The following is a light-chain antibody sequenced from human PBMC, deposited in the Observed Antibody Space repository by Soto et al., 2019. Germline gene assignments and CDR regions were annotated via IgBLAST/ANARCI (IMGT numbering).Light chain of an antibody. CDR1: SSDVGGYNS. CDR2: EVS. J-gene: IGLJ2*01. Sequence: QSALTQPPSASGSPGQSVTISCTGTSSDVGGYNSVSWCQQYPGKAPKLMIYEVSKRPSGVPDRFSGSKSGNTASLTVSGLQAEAEADYYCGSYARSNKGVVFGGGTKLTVL. V-gene: IGLV2-8*01. CDR3: GSYARSNKGVV.